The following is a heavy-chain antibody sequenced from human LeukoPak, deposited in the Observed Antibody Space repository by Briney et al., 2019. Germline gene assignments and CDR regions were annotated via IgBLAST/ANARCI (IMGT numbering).Heavy chain of an antibody. Sequence: GGSLRLSCAASGFTFSSYAMSWVRQAPGKGLGWVSAISGSGGSTYYADSVKGRFTISRDNSKNTLYLQMNSLRAEDTAVYYCAKSDSSGYYYPLGYFEYWGQGTLVTVSS. CDR1: GFTFSSYA. J-gene: IGHJ4*02. V-gene: IGHV3-23*01. D-gene: IGHD3-22*01. CDR2: ISGSGGST. CDR3: AKSDSSGYYYPLGYFEY.